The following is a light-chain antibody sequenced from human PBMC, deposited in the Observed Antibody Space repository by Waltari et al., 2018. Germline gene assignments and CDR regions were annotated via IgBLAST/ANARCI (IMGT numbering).Light chain of an antibody. CDR3: QKYNSAPRT. V-gene: IGKV1-39*01. J-gene: IGKJ1*01. CDR2: AAS. Sequence: DIQLTQSPSYLSASVGDRVTITCRARQTLTTYLNWYQQRPGTAPQFLIYAASNLETGVPSRFSGGGSGTDFTLTISSLQPEDVATYYCQKYNSAPRTFGQGTKVEIK. CDR1: QTLTTY.